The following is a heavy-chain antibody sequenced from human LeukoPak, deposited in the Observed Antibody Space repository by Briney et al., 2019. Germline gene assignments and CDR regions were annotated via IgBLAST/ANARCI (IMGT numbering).Heavy chain of an antibody. CDR1: GCSISSNNYY. V-gene: IGHV4-39*01. D-gene: IGHD3-22*01. Sequence: SETLSLTCTVSGCSISSNNYYWGWIRQPPGKGLEWSGSIYYSGTTYYNPARNSRVTISVGTSKSPFSQNLSSVTAADTAVYFCARQKYYDTSGYAIDSWGQGTLVTVSS. J-gene: IGHJ4*02. CDR2: IYYSGTT. CDR3: ARQKYYDTSGYAIDS.